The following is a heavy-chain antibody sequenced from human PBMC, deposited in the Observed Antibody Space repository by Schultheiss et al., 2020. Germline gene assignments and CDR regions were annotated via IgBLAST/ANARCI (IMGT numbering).Heavy chain of an antibody. Sequence: PVKVSCKASGGTFSSYAISWVRQAPGQGLEWMGGIIPIFGTANYAQKFQGRVTITADKSTSTAYMELSSLRSEDTAVYYCARTTLSGWYLSYWGQGTLVTVAS. J-gene: IGHJ4*02. CDR2: IIPIFGTA. CDR3: ARTTLSGWYLSY. CDR1: GGTFSSYA. D-gene: IGHD6-19*01. V-gene: IGHV1-69*06.